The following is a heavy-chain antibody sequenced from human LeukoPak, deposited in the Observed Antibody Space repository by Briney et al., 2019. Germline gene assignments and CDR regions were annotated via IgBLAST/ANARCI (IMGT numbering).Heavy chain of an antibody. Sequence: QSGGSLRLSCAASGFTFSSYGMHWVRQAPGKGLEWVAFIRYDGSNKYYADSVKGRFTISRDNSKDTLYLQMNSLRAEDTAVYYCAKGSASGWYYFDYWGQGTLVTVSS. V-gene: IGHV3-30*02. CDR2: IRYDGSNK. CDR3: AKGSASGWYYFDY. J-gene: IGHJ4*02. D-gene: IGHD3-22*01. CDR1: GFTFSSYG.